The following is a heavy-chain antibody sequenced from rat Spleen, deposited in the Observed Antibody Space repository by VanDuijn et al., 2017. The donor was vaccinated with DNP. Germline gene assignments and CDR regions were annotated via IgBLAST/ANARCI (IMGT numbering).Heavy chain of an antibody. V-gene: IGHV2-8*01. Sequence: PSETLSLTCTVSGFSLITYSVYWIRQPAGKGLEWMGRMRYNGDTSYNSALKSRLSISRDTSTNQVFLKMNSLQTDDTGTYYCTRDSLGGFDYWGQGVMVTVAS. J-gene: IGHJ2*01. D-gene: IGHD1-11*01. CDR1: GFSLITYS. CDR2: MRYNGDT. CDR3: TRDSLGGFDY.